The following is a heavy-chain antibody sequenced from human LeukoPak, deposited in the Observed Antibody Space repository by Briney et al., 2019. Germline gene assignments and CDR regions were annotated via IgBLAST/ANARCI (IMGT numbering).Heavy chain of an antibody. CDR2: IYYSGST. D-gene: IGHD3-22*01. J-gene: IGHJ4*02. Sequence: SETLSLTCTVSGGSISSYYWNWIRQPPGKGLEMIGYIYYSGSTNYNPSLKSRLTISVDTSKNQFSLKLNAVTAADTAVYYCARDDSSGYYYYFHYWGQGTLVTVSS. V-gene: IGHV4-59*01. CDR3: ARDDSSGYYYYFHY. CDR1: GGSISSYY.